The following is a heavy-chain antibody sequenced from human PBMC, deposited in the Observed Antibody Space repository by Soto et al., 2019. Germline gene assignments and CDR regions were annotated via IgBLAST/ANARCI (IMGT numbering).Heavy chain of an antibody. CDR3: ATVPYY. CDR2: MYHSGST. Sequence: PSETLSLTCTVSGGSISSGGYSWSWIRQPPGKGLEWIGYMYHSGSTYYNPSLESRVTISIDRSKNQFSLKLNSVTAADTAVYYYATVPYYWGQGILVTVSS. CDR1: GGSISSGGYS. V-gene: IGHV4-30-2*01. D-gene: IGHD2-2*01. J-gene: IGHJ4*02.